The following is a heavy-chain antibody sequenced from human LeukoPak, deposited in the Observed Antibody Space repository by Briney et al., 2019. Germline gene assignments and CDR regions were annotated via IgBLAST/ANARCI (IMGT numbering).Heavy chain of an antibody. V-gene: IGHV3-48*04. Sequence: PGGSLRLSCAASGFTFTRYVMSWVRQAPGKGLEWVSYISSSGSTIYYADSVKGRFTISRDNAKNSLYLQMNSLRAEDTAVYYCARDSGRFWSGYYTIGHWGQGTLVTVSS. J-gene: IGHJ1*01. CDR2: ISSSGSTI. D-gene: IGHD3-3*01. CDR3: ARDSGRFWSGYYTIGH. CDR1: GFTFTRYV.